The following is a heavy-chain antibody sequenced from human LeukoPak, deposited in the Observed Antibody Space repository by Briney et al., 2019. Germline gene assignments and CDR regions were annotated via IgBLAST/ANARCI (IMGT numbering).Heavy chain of an antibody. CDR1: RYTHTQLY. Sequence: ASVKVSLKVSRYTHTQLYIHWVRQPPGKGLDWMGGFDPEDGETIYAQELQGKVTMTEDTSTDTAYMELSSLRSEDTAVYYCATDRGEWELPLWHYWGQGTLVTVSS. D-gene: IGHD1-26*01. V-gene: IGHV1-24*01. J-gene: IGHJ4*02. CDR3: ATDRGEWELPLWHY. CDR2: FDPEDGET.